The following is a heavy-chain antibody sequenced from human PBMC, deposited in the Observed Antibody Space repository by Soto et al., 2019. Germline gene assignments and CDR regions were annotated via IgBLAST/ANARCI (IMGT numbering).Heavy chain of an antibody. CDR3: ARRYGGNLDY. Sequence: QVQLQESGPGLVKPSETLSLTCTVSGGSISSYYWSWIRQPPGKGLEWIGYIYYSGSTNYNPSLKSRVTISVDTSKNQFSLKLCSVTAADTAVYYCARRYGGNLDYWGQGNLVTVS. J-gene: IGHJ4*02. D-gene: IGHD2-15*01. CDR2: IYYSGST. V-gene: IGHV4-59*08. CDR1: GGSISSYY.